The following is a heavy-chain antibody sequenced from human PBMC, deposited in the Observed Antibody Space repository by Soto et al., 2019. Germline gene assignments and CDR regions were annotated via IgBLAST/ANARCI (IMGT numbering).Heavy chain of an antibody. J-gene: IGHJ4*02. Sequence: SETLSLTCTVSGGSISSGDYYWNWIRQPPGKGLEWIGYIYYSGSTYYNPSLKSRATISVDTSKNQFSLKLSSVTAADTAVYYCARLHRIAVAGLDYWGQGTLVTVSS. CDR1: GGSISSGDYY. V-gene: IGHV4-30-4*01. D-gene: IGHD6-19*01. CDR2: IYYSGST. CDR3: ARLHRIAVAGLDY.